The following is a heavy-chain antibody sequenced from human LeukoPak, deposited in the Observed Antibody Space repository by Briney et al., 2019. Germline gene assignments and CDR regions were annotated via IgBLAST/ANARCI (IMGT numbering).Heavy chain of an antibody. CDR3: ARDLPPSRSCPIDCRYYGMDV. D-gene: IGHD6-13*01. Sequence: GGSLRLSCAASGFTFSSYSMNWVRQAPGKGLEWVSSISSSSSYIYYADSVKGRFTISRDNAKNSLYLQMNSLRAEDTAVYYCARDLPPSRSCPIDCRYYGMDVWGQGTTVTVSS. V-gene: IGHV3-21*01. CDR1: GFTFSSYS. J-gene: IGHJ6*02. CDR2: ISSSSSYI.